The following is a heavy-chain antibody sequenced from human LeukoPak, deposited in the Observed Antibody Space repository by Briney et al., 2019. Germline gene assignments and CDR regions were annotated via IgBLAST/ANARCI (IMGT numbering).Heavy chain of an antibody. CDR2: INSDGSYT. CDR1: GLTFSSYW. Sequence: GGSLRLSCAASGLTFSSYWMHWVRQAPGKGLVWVSRINSDGSYTNYADSVKGRFTISRDNAKNTLYLQMNSLRAEDTAVYYCATLGTIVGGVIMDYWGQGTLVTVSS. CDR3: ATLGTIVGGVIMDY. D-gene: IGHD3-10*01. V-gene: IGHV3-74*01. J-gene: IGHJ4*02.